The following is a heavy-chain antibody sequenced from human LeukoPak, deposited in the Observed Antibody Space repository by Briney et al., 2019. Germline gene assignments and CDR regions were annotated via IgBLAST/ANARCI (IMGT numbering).Heavy chain of an antibody. CDR2: INHSGST. CDR3: ARVSTWLRLPDY. V-gene: IGHV4-34*01. CDR1: GGSFSGYY. Sequence: PSETLSLXCAVYGGSFSGYYWRWIRQPPGKGLESIGEINHSGSTNYNPSLKSRVTISVDTSKNQFSLKLSSVTAADTAVYYCARVSTWLRLPDYWGQGTLVTVSS. D-gene: IGHD5-12*01. J-gene: IGHJ4*02.